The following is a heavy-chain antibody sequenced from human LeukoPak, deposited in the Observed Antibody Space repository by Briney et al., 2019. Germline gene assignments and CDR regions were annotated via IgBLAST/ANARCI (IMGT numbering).Heavy chain of an antibody. CDR3: ARNGQWLGYYFDY. J-gene: IGHJ4*02. D-gene: IGHD6-19*01. CDR1: GGSISSYY. V-gene: IGHV4-59*01. Sequence: SETLSLTCTVSGGSISSYYWSWIRQPPGKGLEWIGYIYYSGSTNYNPSLKSRVTISVDTSKNQFSLKLSSVTAADTAVYYCARNGQWLGYYFDYWGQGTLVTVSS. CDR2: IYYSGST.